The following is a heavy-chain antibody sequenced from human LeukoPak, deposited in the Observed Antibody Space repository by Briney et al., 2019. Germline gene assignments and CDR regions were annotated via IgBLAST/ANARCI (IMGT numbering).Heavy chain of an antibody. J-gene: IGHJ3*02. CDR1: GFTFSSYG. Sequence: GGSLRLSCAASGFTFSSYGMHWVRQAPGKGLEWVSSISSSSSYIYYADSVKGRFTISRDNAKNSLYLQMNSLRAEDTAVYYCARYGGGHWAFDIWGQGTMVTVSS. CDR2: ISSSSSYI. CDR3: ARYGGGHWAFDI. V-gene: IGHV3-21*01. D-gene: IGHD3-10*01.